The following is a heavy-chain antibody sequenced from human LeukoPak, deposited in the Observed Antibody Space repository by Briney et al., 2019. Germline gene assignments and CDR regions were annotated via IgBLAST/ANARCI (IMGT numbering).Heavy chain of an antibody. CDR2: IIPIFGTA. D-gene: IGHD6-13*01. CDR3: AATTDSSSWYEVLWYFDY. V-gene: IGHV1-69*05. CDR1: GGTFSSYA. Sequence: ASXKVSCKASGGTFSSYAISWVRQAPGQGLEWMGRIIPIFGTANYAQKFQGRVTITTDESTSTAYMELSSLRSEDTAVYYCAATTDSSSWYEVLWYFDYWGQGTLVTVSS. J-gene: IGHJ4*02.